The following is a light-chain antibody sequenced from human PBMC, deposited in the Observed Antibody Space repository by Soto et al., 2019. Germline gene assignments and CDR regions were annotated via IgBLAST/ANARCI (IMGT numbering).Light chain of an antibody. CDR3: CSYAGSYTPWV. Sequence: QSVLTQPRSVSGSPGQSVTISCTGTSSDDGGYNYVSWYQQHPGKAPKLMIYDVSKRPSGVPDRFSGSKSGNTASLTISGLQAEDEADYYCCSYAGSYTPWVFGGGTKLTVL. CDR2: DVS. J-gene: IGLJ3*02. CDR1: SSDDGGYNY. V-gene: IGLV2-11*01.